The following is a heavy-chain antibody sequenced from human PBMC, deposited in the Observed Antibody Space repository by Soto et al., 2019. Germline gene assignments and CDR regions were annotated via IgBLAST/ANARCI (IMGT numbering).Heavy chain of an antibody. J-gene: IGHJ3*02. CDR2: ISAYNGNT. CDR1: GYTFTSYG. Sequence: ASVKVSCKASGYTFTSYGISWVRQAPGQGLEWMGWISAYNGNTNYAQKLQGRVTMTTDTSTSTAYMELRSLRSDDTAVYYCARDLYGSGNDAFDIWGQGTTVTVSS. CDR3: ARDLYGSGNDAFDI. D-gene: IGHD3-10*01. V-gene: IGHV1-18*01.